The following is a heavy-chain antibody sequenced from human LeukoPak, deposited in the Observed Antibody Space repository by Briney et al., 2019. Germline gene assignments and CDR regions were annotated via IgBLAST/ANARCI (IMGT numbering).Heavy chain of an antibody. CDR3: ARETVAGTFDF. CDR1: GFIFSEYY. Sequence: GGSLRLSCATSGFIFSEYYISWIRQAPGKGLEWVADISSSADIVSYGDSVKGGFTISRDNGGDSLFLQMNSLRVEDTAVYYCARETVAGTFDFWSQGTLVTVSS. D-gene: IGHD6-19*01. V-gene: IGHV3-11*01. J-gene: IGHJ4*02. CDR2: ISSSADIV.